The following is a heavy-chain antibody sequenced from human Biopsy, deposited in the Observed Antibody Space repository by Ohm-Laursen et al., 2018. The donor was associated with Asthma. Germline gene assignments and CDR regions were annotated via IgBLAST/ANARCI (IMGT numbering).Heavy chain of an antibody. CDR2: VNTGNGDT. D-gene: IGHD3-9*01. CDR1: GYNFISFT. CDR3: ARTYYDFLTGQVKDVFGV. Sequence: ASVKVSCKASGYNFISFTIHWVRQAPGQRLEWMGWVNTGNGDTKYSQKFEGRVTITRDTSASTAYMELRSLRSEDTATYYCARTYYDFLTGQVKDVFGVWGQGTMVTVSS. J-gene: IGHJ3*01. V-gene: IGHV1-3*04.